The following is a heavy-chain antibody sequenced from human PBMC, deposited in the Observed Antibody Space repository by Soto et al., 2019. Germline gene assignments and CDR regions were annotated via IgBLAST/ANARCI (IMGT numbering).Heavy chain of an antibody. V-gene: IGHV3-23*01. J-gene: IGHJ4*02. CDR3: AKDPKVWVVAGRKGYFDY. CDR2: ISGSGGST. CDR1: GFTFSSYA. Sequence: EVQLLESGGGLVQPGGSLRLSCAASGFTFSSYAMSWVRQAPGKGLEWVSVISGSGGSTYYADSVKGRFTISRDNSKNTLYLQMNSLRAEDTAVYYCAKDPKVWVVAGRKGYFDYWGQGTLVTVSS. D-gene: IGHD6-19*01.